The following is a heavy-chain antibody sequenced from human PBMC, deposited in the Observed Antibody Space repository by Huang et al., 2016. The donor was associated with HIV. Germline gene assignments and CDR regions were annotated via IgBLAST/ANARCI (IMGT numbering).Heavy chain of an antibody. CDR3: ARHAIRYDFWRGYFHY. CDR1: CDSISSSSYY. J-gene: IGHJ4*02. V-gene: IGHV4-39*01. D-gene: IGHD3-3*01. CDR2: IYYSGRT. Sequence: QLQLQESGPGLVKPSETLSLTCTVSCDSISSSSYYWGWIRQPPGKGLEWVGSIYYSGRTYYTPALNSRVTISVDTSKNQFSLKLSSVTAADTSVYYCARHAIRYDFWRGYFHYWGQGTLVTVSS.